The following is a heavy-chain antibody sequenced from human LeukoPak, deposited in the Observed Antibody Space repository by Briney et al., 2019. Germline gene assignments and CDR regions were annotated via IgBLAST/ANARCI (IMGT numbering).Heavy chain of an antibody. J-gene: IGHJ5*02. Sequence: GESLKISCKGSGYTFSTYWIGWVRQMPGKGLEWMGIIYPGDSDTRYNPSLQGQVTISADKSISTAYLQWSSLKASDTAMYYCARHALTYSYGHGLAPWGQGTLVTVSS. CDR1: GYTFSTYW. D-gene: IGHD5-18*01. CDR2: IYPGDSDT. CDR3: ARHALTYSYGHGLAP. V-gene: IGHV5-51*01.